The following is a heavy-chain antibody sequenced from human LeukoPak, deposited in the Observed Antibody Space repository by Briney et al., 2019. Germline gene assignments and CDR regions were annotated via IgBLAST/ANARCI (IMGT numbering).Heavy chain of an antibody. CDR2: ISGPSDTI. J-gene: IGHJ4*02. D-gene: IGHD5-24*01. CDR3: ARDLGRDRYFDS. V-gene: IGHV3-48*04. CDR1: GLTFSPYP. Sequence: PGGSLRLSCAASGLTFSPYPMNWVRQAPGKGLEWVSYISGPSDTIHYADSVKGRFTISRDNAKNSLYLQMNSLGAEDTAVYYCARDLGRDRYFDSWGQGTLVTVSS.